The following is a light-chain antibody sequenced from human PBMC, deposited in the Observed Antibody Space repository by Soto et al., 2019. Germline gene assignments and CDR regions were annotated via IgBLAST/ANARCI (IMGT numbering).Light chain of an antibody. Sequence: DIQMAQSPSTLSASVGDRVTITCRASQNINTWLAWYQQKPGKAPNLLIYKASTLESGVPSRFNGSGSGTEFTLTINGLQPEDAATYYCQQYNTYLTWTFGQGTKVDIK. V-gene: IGKV1-5*03. CDR2: KAS. J-gene: IGKJ1*01. CDR1: QNINTW. CDR3: QQYNTYLTWT.